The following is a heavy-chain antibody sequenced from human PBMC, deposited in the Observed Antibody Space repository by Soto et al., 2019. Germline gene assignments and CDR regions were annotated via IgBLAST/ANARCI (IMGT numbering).Heavy chain of an antibody. CDR1: GGTFSSYA. Sequence: SVKVSCKASGGTFSSYAISWVRQAPGQGLEWMGGIIPIFGTANYAQKFQGRVTITADESTSTAYMELSSLRSEDTAVYYCARVARGRPVAVYYFDFWGQGTLVTVSS. J-gene: IGHJ4*02. CDR2: IIPIFGTA. CDR3: ARVARGRPVAVYYFDF. D-gene: IGHD6-19*01. V-gene: IGHV1-69*13.